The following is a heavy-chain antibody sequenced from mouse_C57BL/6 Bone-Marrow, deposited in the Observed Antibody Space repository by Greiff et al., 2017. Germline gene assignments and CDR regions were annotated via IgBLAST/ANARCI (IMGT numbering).Heavy chain of an antibody. CDR2: IYPSDSET. V-gene: IGHV1-61*01. CDR3: ERLPLLDY. Sequence: VQLQQPGAELVRPGSSVKLSCKASGYTFTSYWLDWVKQRPGQGLERIGNIYPSDSETHYNQKFKVKATLTVNKSSSTAYRQLSSRTSEDSAVYYCERLPLLDYWGQGTTLTVSS. J-gene: IGHJ2*01. CDR1: GYTFTSYW.